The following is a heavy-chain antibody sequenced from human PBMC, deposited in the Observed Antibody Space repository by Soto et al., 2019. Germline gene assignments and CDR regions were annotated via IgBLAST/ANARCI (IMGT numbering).Heavy chain of an antibody. CDR2: ISYDGSNK. Sequence: SLRLSCAASGFTFTTYSMHWVRQAPGKGLDWVAVISYDGSNKYYADSVRGRFTISRDNSRNTLYLQMNSLRAEDTAVYYCARSIVVVTALDYWGQGTLVTVSS. J-gene: IGHJ4*02. CDR1: GFTFTTYS. V-gene: IGHV3-30-3*01. CDR3: ARSIVVVTALDY. D-gene: IGHD2-21*02.